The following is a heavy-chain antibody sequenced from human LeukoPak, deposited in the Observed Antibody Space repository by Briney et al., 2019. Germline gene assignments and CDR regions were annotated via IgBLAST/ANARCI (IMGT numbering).Heavy chain of an antibody. CDR3: ARHRNFDY. V-gene: IGHV3-23*01. Sequence: GGTLRLSCAASGFTFSSYGMSWVRQAPGKGLEWVSAISGGGTTYYADSVKGRFIISRDNSKNTLYLQMNSLRAEDTAVYYCARHRNFDYWGQGTLVTVSS. CDR1: GFTFSSYG. CDR2: ISGGGTT. J-gene: IGHJ4*02.